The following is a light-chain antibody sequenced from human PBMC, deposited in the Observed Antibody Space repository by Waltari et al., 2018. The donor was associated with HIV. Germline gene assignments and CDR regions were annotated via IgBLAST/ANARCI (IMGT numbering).Light chain of an antibody. CDR2: DDT. V-gene: IGLV1-51*01. J-gene: IGLJ3*02. CDR1: SSNFRSGL. CDR3: GTWDSSVGAAV. Sequence: QSVLTQPPSGSAAPGQKVTITCPGSSSNFRSGLVSWYPHLPGAAPRLLIYDDTKRPSWISDRFAGSKSGTSATLGITGLQTGDEADYYCGTWDSSVGAAVFGGGTRLTVL.